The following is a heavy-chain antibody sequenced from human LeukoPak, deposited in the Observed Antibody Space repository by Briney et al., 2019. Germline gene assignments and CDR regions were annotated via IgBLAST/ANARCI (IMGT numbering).Heavy chain of an antibody. D-gene: IGHD3-9*01. CDR1: GYTFTSYD. Sequence: ASVKVSCKASGYTFTSYDINWVRQATGQGLEWMGWMNPNSGNTGYAQKFQGRVTMTRNTSISTAYMELSSLRSDDTAVYYCARDDILTGAYYFDYWGQGTLVTVSS. CDR3: ARDDILTGAYYFDY. J-gene: IGHJ4*02. CDR2: MNPNSGNT. V-gene: IGHV1-8*01.